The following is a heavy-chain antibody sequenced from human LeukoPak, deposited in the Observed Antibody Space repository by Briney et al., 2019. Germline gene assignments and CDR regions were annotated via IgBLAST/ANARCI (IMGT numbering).Heavy chain of an antibody. J-gene: IGHJ4*02. CDR2: IRIKADSYST. CDR1: GFTFSDHY. Sequence: GGSLRLSCAASGFTFSDHYMDWVRQAPGKGLEWVGRIRIKADSYSTDYAASVKGRFSISRDDSKNSLYLQMNSLKSEDMAVYYCAKSLGGSGSYYSYWGQGTLVTVSS. D-gene: IGHD3-10*01. V-gene: IGHV3-72*01. CDR3: AKSLGGSGSYYSY.